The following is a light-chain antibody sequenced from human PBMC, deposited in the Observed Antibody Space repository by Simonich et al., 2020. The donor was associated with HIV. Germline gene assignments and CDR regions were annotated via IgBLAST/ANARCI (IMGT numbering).Light chain of an antibody. CDR3: QQYYSTPPIT. CDR2: WAS. V-gene: IGKV4-1*01. J-gene: IGKJ4*01. Sequence: DIVMTQSPDSLAVSLGERATINCKSSQSVLYSSNNKYYLAWYQQKPGQPPKRLIYWASTRESGVPDRFRGSGSGTDFTLTISSLQAEDVAVYYCQQYYSTPPITFGGGTKVEIK. CDR1: QSVLYSSNNKYY.